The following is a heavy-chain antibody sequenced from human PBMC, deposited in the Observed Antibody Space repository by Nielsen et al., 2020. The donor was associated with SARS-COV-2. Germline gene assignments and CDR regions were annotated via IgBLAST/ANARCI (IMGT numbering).Heavy chain of an antibody. V-gene: IGHV4-31*03. CDR3: ARGFPQGPVAMWGSYYYYYMDV. J-gene: IGHJ6*03. Sequence: SETLSLTCTVSGGSISSGGYYWSWIRQHPGKGLEWIGYIYYSGSTYYNPSLKSRVTISVDTSKNQFSLKLSSVTAADTAVYYCARGFPQGPVAMWGSYYYYYMDVWGKGTTVTVSS. D-gene: IGHD2-2*01. CDR1: GGSISSGGYY. CDR2: IYYSGST.